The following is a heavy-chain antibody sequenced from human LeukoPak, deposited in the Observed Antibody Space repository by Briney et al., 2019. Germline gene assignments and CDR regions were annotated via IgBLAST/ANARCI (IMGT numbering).Heavy chain of an antibody. CDR2: IYRGGNT. CDR3: ARDLATDDS. CDR1: GLTVSNSY. Sequence: PGGSLRLSCAVSGLTVSNSYMTWVRQEPGKGLEWISVIYRGGNTYYADSVKGRFTISRDNSKNTLYLQMNSLRAEDTAVYYCARDLATDDSWGQGTLVTVSS. J-gene: IGHJ4*02. V-gene: IGHV3-66*01.